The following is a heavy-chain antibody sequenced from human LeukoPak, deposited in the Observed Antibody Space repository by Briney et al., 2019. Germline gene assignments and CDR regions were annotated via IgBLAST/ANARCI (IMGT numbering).Heavy chain of an antibody. D-gene: IGHD1-14*01. Sequence: SETLSLTCTVSGGSISGYYWNWIRQPPGKGLEWIGYIYYSGSTNYNPSLKSRVTISVDTSKNQFSLKLSSVTAADTAVYYCARHNNGAFDIWGQGTMVTVSS. CDR1: GGSISGYY. CDR2: IYYSGST. J-gene: IGHJ3*02. V-gene: IGHV4-59*08. CDR3: ARHNNGAFDI.